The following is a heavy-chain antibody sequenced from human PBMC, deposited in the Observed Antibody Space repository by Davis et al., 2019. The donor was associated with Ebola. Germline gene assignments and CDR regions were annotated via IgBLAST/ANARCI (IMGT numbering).Heavy chain of an antibody. V-gene: IGHV1-69*05. D-gene: IGHD3-10*01. CDR2: IIPIFGTA. Sequence: AASVKVSCKASGGTFSSYAISWVRQAPGQGLEWMGGIIPIFGTANYAQNVQGRVTMTTDTSTSTAYMELRSLRSDDTAVYFCARRNYYGSGTVYFDPWGQGTLVTVSS. CDR1: GGTFSSYA. J-gene: IGHJ4*02. CDR3: ARRNYYGSGTVYFDP.